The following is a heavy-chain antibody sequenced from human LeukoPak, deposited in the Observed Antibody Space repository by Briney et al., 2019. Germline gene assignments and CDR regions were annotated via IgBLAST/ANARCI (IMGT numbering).Heavy chain of an antibody. V-gene: IGHV4-59*12. CDR2: IYYSGST. CDR3: AREDYGDYERYWYFDL. CDR1: GGSISSYY. Sequence: TSETLSLTCTVSGGSISSYYWSWIRQPPGKGLEWIGYIYYSGSTNYNPSLKSRVTISVDTSKNQFSLKLSSVTAADTAVYYCAREDYGDYERYWYFDLWGRGTLVTVSS. J-gene: IGHJ2*01. D-gene: IGHD4-17*01.